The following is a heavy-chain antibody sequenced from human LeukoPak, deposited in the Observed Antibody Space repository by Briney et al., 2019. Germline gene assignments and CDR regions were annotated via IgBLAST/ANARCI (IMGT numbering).Heavy chain of an antibody. D-gene: IGHD3-16*01. CDR2: SRGSSI. CDR3: AVLTFGYQNPNAAFGWFDP. J-gene: IGHJ5*02. Sequence: SRGSSIYYADAVKGRFTISRDNAKNSLYLQMNSLRAEDTALYYCAVLTFGYQNPNAAFGWFDPWGQGTLVTVSS. V-gene: IGHV3-11*01.